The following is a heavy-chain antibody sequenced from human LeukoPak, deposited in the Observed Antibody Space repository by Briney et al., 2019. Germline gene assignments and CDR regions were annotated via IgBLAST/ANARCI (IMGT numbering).Heavy chain of an antibody. Sequence: SETLSLTCAVYGGSFSGYYWSWIRQPPGKGLEWIGEINHSGSTNYNPSLKSRVTISVDTSKNQFSLKLSSVTAADTAVYYCARRSLGRHYYYYYYMDVWGKGTTVTVSS. CDR1: GGSFSGYY. CDR3: ARRSLGRHYYYYYYMDV. CDR2: INHSGST. V-gene: IGHV4-34*01. J-gene: IGHJ6*03.